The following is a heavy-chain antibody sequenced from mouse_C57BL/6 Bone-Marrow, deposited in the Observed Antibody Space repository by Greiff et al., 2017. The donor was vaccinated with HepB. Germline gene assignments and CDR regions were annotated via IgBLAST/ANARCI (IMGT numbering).Heavy chain of an antibody. CDR1: GYTFTDYY. CDR3: AREAFIYHFDY. CDR2: INPNNGGT. D-gene: IGHD1-1*01. Sequence: EVKLMESGPELVKPGASVKISCKASGYTFTDYYMNWVKQSHGKSLEWIGDINPNNGGTSYNQKFKGKATLTVDKSSSTAYMELRSLTSEDSAVYYCAREAFIYHFDYWGQGTTLTVSS. V-gene: IGHV1-26*01. J-gene: IGHJ2*01.